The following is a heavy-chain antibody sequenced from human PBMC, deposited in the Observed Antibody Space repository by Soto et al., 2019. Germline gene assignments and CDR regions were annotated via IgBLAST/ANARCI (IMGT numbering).Heavy chain of an antibody. J-gene: IGHJ6*02. Sequence: QVQLVQSGAEVKKPGSSVKVSCKASGGTFSSYAISWVRQAPGQGLEWMGGIIPIVGTANYAQKFQGRVTITADESTSTAYMELSSLRSEDTAVYYCARSRDSSSWYPYYYGMDVWGQGTTVTVSS. CDR2: IIPIVGTA. CDR1: GGTFSSYA. CDR3: ARSRDSSSWYPYYYGMDV. V-gene: IGHV1-69*01. D-gene: IGHD6-13*01.